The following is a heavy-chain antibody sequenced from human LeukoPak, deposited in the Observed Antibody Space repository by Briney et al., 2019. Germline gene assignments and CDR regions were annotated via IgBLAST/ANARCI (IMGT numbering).Heavy chain of an antibody. D-gene: IGHD6-6*01. CDR3: ARGRRPNNWYFDL. V-gene: IGHV4-34*01. CDR2: INHSRST. CDR1: SGSFSGFY. Sequence: SETLSLTCAVYSGSFSGFYWTWIRQPPGKGLEWIGQINHSRSTHYNPSLKSRVTISVDTSKNQFSLKLSSVTAADTAVYYCARGRRPNNWYFDLWGRGTLVTVSS. J-gene: IGHJ2*01.